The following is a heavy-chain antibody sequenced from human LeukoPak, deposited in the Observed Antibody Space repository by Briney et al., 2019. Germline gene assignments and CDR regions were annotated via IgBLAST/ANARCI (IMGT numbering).Heavy chain of an antibody. CDR3: ARVGSRGLSNDY. J-gene: IGHJ4*02. CDR1: GFTFSSYA. D-gene: IGHD3/OR15-3a*01. CDR2: ISYDGSNK. Sequence: GGSLRLSCAVSGFTFSSYAMHWVRQAPGKGLEWVAVISYDGSNKYYADSVKGRFTISRDNSKNTLYLQMNSLRAEDTAVYYCARVGSRGLSNDYWGQGTLVTVSS. V-gene: IGHV3-30-3*01.